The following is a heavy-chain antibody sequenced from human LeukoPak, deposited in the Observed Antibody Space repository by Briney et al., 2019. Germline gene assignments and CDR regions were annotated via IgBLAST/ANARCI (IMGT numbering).Heavy chain of an antibody. V-gene: IGHV3-20*04. Sequence: GGSLRLSCAASGFTFDDCGMSWVRQPPGKGLEWVSGRNGGSIGYADSVKGRFTISRDNAKNSLYLQMNSLRAEDTAVYYCARGHSVYYDSSGYYRLDYWGQGTLVTVSS. CDR2: RNGGSI. CDR3: ARGHSVYYDSSGYYRLDY. J-gene: IGHJ4*02. D-gene: IGHD3-22*01. CDR1: GFTFDDCG.